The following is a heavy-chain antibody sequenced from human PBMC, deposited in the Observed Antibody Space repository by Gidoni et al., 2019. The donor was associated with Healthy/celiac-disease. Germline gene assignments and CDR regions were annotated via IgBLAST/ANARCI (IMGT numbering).Heavy chain of an antibody. V-gene: IGHV4-59*01. CDR3: ARAFPRSGWFDY. J-gene: IGHJ4*02. D-gene: IGHD6-19*01. CDR2: IYYSGST. CDR1: GGSISSYY. Sequence: QVQLQESGPGLVKPSETLSLTCTVSGGSISSYYWSWIRQPPGKGLEWIGYIYYSGSTNYNPSLKSRVTISVDTSKNQFSLKLSSVTAADTAVYYCARAFPRSGWFDYWGQGTLVTVSS.